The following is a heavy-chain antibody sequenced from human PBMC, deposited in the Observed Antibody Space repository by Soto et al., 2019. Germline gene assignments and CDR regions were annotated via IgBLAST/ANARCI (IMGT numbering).Heavy chain of an antibody. J-gene: IGHJ6*02. D-gene: IGHD3-3*01. CDR2: IIPIFGTA. Sequence: SVKVSCKASGGTFSSYAISWVRQAPGQGLEWMGGIIPIFGTANYAQKFQGRVTITADESTSTAYMELSSLRSEDTAVYYCARALRFGGYYYYGMDVWGQGTTVTVSS. V-gene: IGHV1-69*13. CDR1: GGTFSSYA. CDR3: ARALRFGGYYYYGMDV.